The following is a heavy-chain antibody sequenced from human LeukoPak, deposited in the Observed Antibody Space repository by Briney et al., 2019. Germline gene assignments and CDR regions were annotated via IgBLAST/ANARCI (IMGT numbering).Heavy chain of an antibody. J-gene: IGHJ4*02. CDR1: GGTFSSYA. V-gene: IGHV1-69*05. Sequence: ASVKVSCKASGGTFSSYAISWVRQAPGQGLEWMGRIIPIFGTANYAQKFQGRVTITTDESTSAAYMELSSLRSDDTAVYYCARAESGDDYDSSGYYSLSLDYWGQGTLVTVSS. CDR2: IIPIFGTA. D-gene: IGHD3-22*01. CDR3: ARAESGDDYDSSGYYSLSLDY.